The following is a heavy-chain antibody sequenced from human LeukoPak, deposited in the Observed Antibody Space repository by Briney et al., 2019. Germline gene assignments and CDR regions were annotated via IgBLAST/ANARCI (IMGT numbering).Heavy chain of an antibody. Sequence: ASVKVSCKASGYTFTSYGISWVRQAPGQGLEWMGWISAFNGNTNYAQKLQGRVTMTTDTSTSTAYMELRSLRSDDTAVYYCARPPRGAVAGRGGYFDYWGQGTLVTVSS. CDR1: GYTFTSYG. CDR2: ISAFNGNT. D-gene: IGHD6-19*01. J-gene: IGHJ4*02. CDR3: ARPPRGAVAGRGGYFDY. V-gene: IGHV1-18*01.